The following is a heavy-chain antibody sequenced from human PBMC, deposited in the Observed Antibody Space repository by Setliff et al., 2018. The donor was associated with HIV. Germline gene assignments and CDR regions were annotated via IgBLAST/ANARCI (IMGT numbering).Heavy chain of an antibody. Sequence: SETLSLTCTVSGASSSSHYWSWTRQPPGKAPEWIGYVYNSGTTKYNPSLKSRVTISVDTSKNQFSLRLNSVTAADTAVYYCATCRHRPSNWFDPWGQGTVVTVSS. CDR1: GASSSSHY. V-gene: IGHV4-59*11. CDR3: ATCRHRPSNWFDP. CDR2: VYNSGTT. J-gene: IGHJ5*02.